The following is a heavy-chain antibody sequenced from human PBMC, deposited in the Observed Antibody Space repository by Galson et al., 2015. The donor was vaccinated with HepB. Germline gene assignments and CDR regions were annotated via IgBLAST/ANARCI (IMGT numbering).Heavy chain of an antibody. CDR2: IDPSDSYT. D-gene: IGHD6-13*01. CDR1: GYSFTSYW. V-gene: IGHV5-10-1*01. Sequence: QSGAEVKKPGESLRISCKGSGYSFTSYWISWVRQMPGKGLEWMGRIDPSDSYTNYSPSFQGHVTISADKSNSTAYLQWSSLKASDTAMYYCARLPRGSSWYGYGYYYGMDVWGQGTTVTVSS. J-gene: IGHJ6*02. CDR3: ARLPRGSSWYGYGYYYGMDV.